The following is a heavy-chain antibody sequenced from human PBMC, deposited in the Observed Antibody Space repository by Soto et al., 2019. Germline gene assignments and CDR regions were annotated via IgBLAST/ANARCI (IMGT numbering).Heavy chain of an antibody. J-gene: IGHJ4*02. CDR1: GFTFRSYW. D-gene: IGHD6-13*01. CDR3: ARAPAAGAVDY. V-gene: IGHV3-7*05. CDR2: INQHGSEK. Sequence: PGGSLRLSCAASGFTFRSYWMSWVRQPPGKGLEWVANINQHGSEKYYVDSVEGRFTISRDNAKNSLYLQMNSLRAEDAAVYYCARAPAAGAVDYWGQGTLVTVSS.